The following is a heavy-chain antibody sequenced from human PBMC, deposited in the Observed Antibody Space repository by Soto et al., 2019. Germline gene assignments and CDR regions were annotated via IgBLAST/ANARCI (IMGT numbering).Heavy chain of an antibody. CDR3: ARGRDQPPVGLYFDS. CDR2: IIPMFGTP. V-gene: IGHV1-69*01. Sequence: QVQLVQSGAEVKKPGSSVKVSCKASGDAFTNYIFDWVRQAPGQGLEWMGGIIPMFGTPKYAQTFQDRVTIAADVSTGTAYLELTSLRFDDTAVYYCARGRDQPPVGLYFDSWGEGTRVTVSS. D-gene: IGHD1-26*01. J-gene: IGHJ4*02. CDR1: GDAFTNYI.